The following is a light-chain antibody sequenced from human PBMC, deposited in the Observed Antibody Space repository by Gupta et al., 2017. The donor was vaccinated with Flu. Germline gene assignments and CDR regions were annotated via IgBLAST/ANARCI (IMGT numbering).Light chain of an antibody. CDR3: RQALQTPRT. J-gene: IGKJ1*01. Sequence: DIVMIQFPLSLPVTPGEPASISCRSSQSLLHSNGYNYLDWYLQKPGQSPQLLIYLGSNRASGVPDRFSGSGSGTDFTLKISSVEAEDVGVYYCRQALQTPRTFGHGTQVEIK. CDR2: LGS. CDR1: QSLLHSNGYNY. V-gene: IGKV2-28*01.